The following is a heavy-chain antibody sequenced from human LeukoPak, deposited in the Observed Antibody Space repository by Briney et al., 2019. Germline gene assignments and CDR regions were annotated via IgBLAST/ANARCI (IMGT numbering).Heavy chain of an antibody. D-gene: IGHD6-13*01. J-gene: IGHJ4*02. Sequence: ASVKVSCKASGYTFTSYDINWVRQATGQGLEWMGGIIPIFDTAVYAQKFQGRVTVTADESTSTAYMDLSSLTSEDTAVYYCARDNIRGGKGIAAAGGYYWGQGTLVTVSS. CDR1: GYTFTSYD. CDR2: IIPIFDTA. CDR3: ARDNIRGGKGIAAAGGYY. V-gene: IGHV1-69*13.